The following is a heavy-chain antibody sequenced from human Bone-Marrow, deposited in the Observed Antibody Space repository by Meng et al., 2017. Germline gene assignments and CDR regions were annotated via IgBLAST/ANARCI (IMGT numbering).Heavy chain of an antibody. D-gene: IGHD3-10*01. CDR3: AKDPGYGLGTYYEGY. CDR2: IYSGGST. Sequence: EVRLVECGGVLIQPGGSLRFSCAASGFTISNNYRCWVRQDPGTGLEWVSVIYSGGSTYYADSVNGRFTITRDNSKNALYLQMNSLRAEDTAMYYCAKDPGYGLGTYYEGYWGQGTLVTVSS. V-gene: IGHV3-53*01. J-gene: IGHJ4*02. CDR1: GFTISNNY.